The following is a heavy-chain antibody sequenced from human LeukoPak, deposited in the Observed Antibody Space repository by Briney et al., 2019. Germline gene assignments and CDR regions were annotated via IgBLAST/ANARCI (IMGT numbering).Heavy chain of an antibody. CDR1: GFTFGDHA. CDR2: IRSRAYGGTT. CDR3: MDV. J-gene: IGHJ6*02. Sequence: PGGSLRLSCSSYGFTFGDHAMSWVRQAPGKGLEWVGFIRSRAYGGTTEYAASVKSRFSISRDDSKGIAYLQMNSLEIEDTAVYYCMDVWGQGTTVIVSS. V-gene: IGHV3-49*04.